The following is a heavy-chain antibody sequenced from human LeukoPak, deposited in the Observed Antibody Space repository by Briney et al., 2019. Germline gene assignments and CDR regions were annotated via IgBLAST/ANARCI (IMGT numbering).Heavy chain of an antibody. Sequence: GGSLRLSCATSGFTFTSYGMHWVRQAPGKGLEWVAFIRYDGSIKYYADSVKGRFTISRDNSKNTLYLQMNSLRAEDTAVYYCAKDKYSPFDYWGQGTLVTVSS. J-gene: IGHJ4*02. CDR1: GFTFTSYG. CDR2: IRYDGSIK. V-gene: IGHV3-30*02. D-gene: IGHD5-18*01. CDR3: AKDKYSPFDY.